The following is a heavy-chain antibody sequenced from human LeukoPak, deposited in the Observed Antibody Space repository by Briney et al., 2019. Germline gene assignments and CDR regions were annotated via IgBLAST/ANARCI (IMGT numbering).Heavy chain of an antibody. CDR3: ARSLLWFGESYYFVY. Sequence: ASVKVSCKASGYTFTGYYMHWVRQAPGQGLEWVGWINPNSGGANYAQKFQGRVTMTRDTSISTAYMELSRLRSDDTAVYYCARSLLWFGESYYFVYWGQGTLVTVSS. CDR2: INPNSGGA. J-gene: IGHJ4*02. V-gene: IGHV1-2*02. CDR1: GYTFTGYY. D-gene: IGHD3-10*01.